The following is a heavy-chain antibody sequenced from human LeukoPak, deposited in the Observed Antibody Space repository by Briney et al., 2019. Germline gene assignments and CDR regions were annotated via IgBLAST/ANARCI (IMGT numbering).Heavy chain of an antibody. CDR1: GGSISSYY. J-gene: IGHJ4*02. V-gene: IGHV4-4*07. D-gene: IGHD3-10*01. Sequence: LETLSLTCTVSGGSISSYYWSWIRQPAGKGLEWIGRIYTSGSTNYNPSLKSRVTMSVDTSKNQFSLKLSSVTAADTAVYYCAREGDYYGSGSYDYWGQGTLVTVSS. CDR3: AREGDYYGSGSYDY. CDR2: IYTSGST.